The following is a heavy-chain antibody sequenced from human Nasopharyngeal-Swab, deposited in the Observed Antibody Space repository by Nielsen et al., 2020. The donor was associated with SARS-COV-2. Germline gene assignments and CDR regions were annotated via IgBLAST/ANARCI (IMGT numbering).Heavy chain of an antibody. D-gene: IGHD6-19*01. CDR1: GFTLSSYA. CDR3: AKDLDSSGWYAPPDY. CDR2: ISYAGSNK. V-gene: IGHV3-30-3*01. Sequence: GESLMISCAASGFTLSSYAMHRVRQAPGTGLEWVVVISYAGSNKYYADSVEARFTISRHNSKNTLYLHMHSLRAEDTAVYYWAKDLDSSGWYAPPDYWGQGTLVTVSS. J-gene: IGHJ4*02.